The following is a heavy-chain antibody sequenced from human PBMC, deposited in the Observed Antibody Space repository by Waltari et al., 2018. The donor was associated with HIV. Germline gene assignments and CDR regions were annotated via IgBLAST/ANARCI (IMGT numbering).Heavy chain of an antibody. J-gene: IGHJ6*02. CDR1: GFTFRAYS. V-gene: IGHV3-48*01. CDR3: ARCETVVTPFINKYLGLDV. Sequence: EVQLVASGGKLVQPGGSLRLSCLPSGFTFRAYSMNRVLQGPGTGLGWVAYISATCTTIFDANSVKGRFTVSRDNVENSLYLDMSSLRAEDTGDYYCARCETVVTPFINKYLGLDVWGPGTTVTVSS. D-gene: IGHD2-15*01. CDR2: ISATCTTI.